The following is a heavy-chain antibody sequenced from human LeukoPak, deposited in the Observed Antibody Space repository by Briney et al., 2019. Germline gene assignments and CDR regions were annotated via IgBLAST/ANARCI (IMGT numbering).Heavy chain of an antibody. D-gene: IGHD3-16*02. Sequence: PSETLSLTCTVSGGSISSSSYYWGWIRQPPGKGLEWIGSIYYSGSTYYNPSLKSRVTISVDTSKNQFSLKLSSVTAADTAVYCCASTLQYDYVWGSYRYYYFDYWGQGTLVTVSS. CDR1: GGSISSSSYY. V-gene: IGHV4-39*07. CDR3: ASTLQYDYVWGSYRYYYFDY. J-gene: IGHJ4*02. CDR2: IYYSGST.